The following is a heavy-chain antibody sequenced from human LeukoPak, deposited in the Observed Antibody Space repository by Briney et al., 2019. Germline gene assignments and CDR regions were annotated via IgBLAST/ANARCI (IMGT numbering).Heavy chain of an antibody. D-gene: IGHD6-19*01. CDR1: GGSISSYY. CDR2: IYTSGST. V-gene: IGHV4-4*07. CDR3: ARDWYSSGWYGDGAFDI. J-gene: IGHJ3*02. Sequence: PSETLSLTCTVSGGSISSYYWSWIRQPAGKGLEWIGRIYTSGSTNYNPSLKSRVTMSVDTSKNQFSLKLSSVTAADTAVYYCARDWYSSGWYGDGAFDIWGQGTMVTVSS.